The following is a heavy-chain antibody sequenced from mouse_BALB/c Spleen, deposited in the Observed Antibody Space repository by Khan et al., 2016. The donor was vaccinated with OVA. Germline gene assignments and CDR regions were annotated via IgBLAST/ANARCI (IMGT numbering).Heavy chain of an antibody. CDR3: AKGGYSDNSLFDY. V-gene: IGHV1-84*02. D-gene: IGHD2-12*01. Sequence: QVQLQQSGPELVKPGASVKISCKASGFTFTDYYIHWVKQKPGQGLEWLGWIYPGSGNTKYNEKFKDMATLTVDTSSPTAYMQLSSLTSEDTAVYVCAKGGYSDNSLFDYWGQGTTLTVSS. CDR2: IYPGSGNT. J-gene: IGHJ2*01. CDR1: GFTFTDYY.